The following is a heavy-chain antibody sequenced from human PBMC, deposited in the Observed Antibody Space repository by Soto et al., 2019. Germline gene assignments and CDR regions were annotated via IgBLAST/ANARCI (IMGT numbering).Heavy chain of an antibody. V-gene: IGHV4-31*03. D-gene: IGHD3-10*01. CDR1: SGSISSAGYY. Sequence: QVQLQESGPGLVKPSQTLSLTCTVSSGSISSAGYYWSWIRQLPGKGLGWIGYIYYSGSTYYNPSLKSRVTISVDTSKNKFALKLSTGTAADAADYYWAGASGELFRVPGMDVWGQGTTYTVSS. CDR3: AGASGELFRVPGMDV. CDR2: IYYSGST. J-gene: IGHJ6*02.